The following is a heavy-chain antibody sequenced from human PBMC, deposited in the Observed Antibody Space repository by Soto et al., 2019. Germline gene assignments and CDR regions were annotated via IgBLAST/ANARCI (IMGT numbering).Heavy chain of an antibody. J-gene: IGHJ5*02. CDR3: ARGGPLRYFDWLPNNWFDP. CDR2: INHSGST. V-gene: IGHV4-34*01. CDR1: GGSFSGYY. Sequence: SETLSLTCAVYGGSFSGYYWSWIRQPPGKGLEWIGEINHSGSTNYNPSLKSRVTISVDTSKNQFSLKLSSVTAADTAVYYCARGGPLRYFDWLPNNWFDPWGQGTLVTV. D-gene: IGHD3-9*01.